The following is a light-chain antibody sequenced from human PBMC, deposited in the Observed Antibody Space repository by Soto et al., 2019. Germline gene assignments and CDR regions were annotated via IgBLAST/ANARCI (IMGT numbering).Light chain of an antibody. CDR2: AVS. Sequence: QSALTQPRSVSGSPGQSVTISCTGTSSDVGGYNYVSWYQQHPGKAPKLMIYAVSKRPSGVPDRFSGSNSGNTASLTISGLQAEDEADYYCCSYAGSYTLVFGGGTKLTVL. CDR1: SSDVGGYNY. J-gene: IGLJ2*01. V-gene: IGLV2-11*01. CDR3: CSYAGSYTLV.